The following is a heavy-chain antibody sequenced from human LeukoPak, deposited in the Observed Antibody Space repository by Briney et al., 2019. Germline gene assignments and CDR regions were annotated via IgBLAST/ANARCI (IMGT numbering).Heavy chain of an antibody. Sequence: SETLSLTCTVSGGSISSGGYYWSWIQQPAGKGLEWIGHIYTSGSTNYNPSLKSRVTMSVDTSKNQFSLKLSSVTAADTAVYYCARDIYYYDSSGSGYAFDIWGQGTMVTVSS. D-gene: IGHD3-22*01. CDR3: ARDIYYYDSSGSGYAFDI. J-gene: IGHJ3*02. V-gene: IGHV4-61*09. CDR1: GGSISSGGYY. CDR2: IYTSGST.